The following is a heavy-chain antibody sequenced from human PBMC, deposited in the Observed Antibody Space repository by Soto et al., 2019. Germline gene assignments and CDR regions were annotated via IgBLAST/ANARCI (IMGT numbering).Heavy chain of an antibody. CDR3: ARKGVEATWGAINF. D-gene: IGHD5-12*01. CDR2: TNNRGRT. V-gene: IGHV4-34*01. Sequence: QVQLHQWGAGLVKPSETLSLTCAAQGGFLSTTCWRWFRKPPGKGREWIGETNNRGRTNYHPSLKSRVTVALDTSKSQVSLKLSSVTAADTAVYYCARKGVEATWGAINFWGQGTLVTVSS. J-gene: IGHJ4*02. CDR1: GGFLSTTC.